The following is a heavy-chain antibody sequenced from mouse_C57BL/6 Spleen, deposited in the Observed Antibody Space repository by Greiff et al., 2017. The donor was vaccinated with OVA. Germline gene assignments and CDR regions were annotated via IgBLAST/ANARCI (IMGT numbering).Heavy chain of an antibody. CDR3: ARDNYYGSSYYFDY. Sequence: EVKLVESGGGLVKPGGSLKPSCAASGFTFSSYAMSWVRQTPEKRLEWVATISDGGSYTYYPDNVKGRFTISRDNAKNNLYLQMSHLKSEDTAMYYCARDNYYGSSYYFDYWGQGTTLTVSS. CDR1: GFTFSSYA. D-gene: IGHD1-1*01. J-gene: IGHJ2*01. CDR2: ISDGGSYT. V-gene: IGHV5-4*01.